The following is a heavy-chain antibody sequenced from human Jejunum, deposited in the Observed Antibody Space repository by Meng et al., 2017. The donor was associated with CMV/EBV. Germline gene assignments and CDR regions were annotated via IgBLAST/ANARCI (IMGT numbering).Heavy chain of an antibody. CDR2: ISPYNDNA. Sequence: KAAGYTFSNYGFTWVRRAPGQGLEWMGYISPYNDNANYAQKFQGRVTMTRDTSTNTAYMELRSLRADDTAVYYCARVFGVAYFDSWGQGTLVTVSS. CDR3: ARVFGVAYFDS. CDR1: GYTFSNYG. D-gene: IGHD3-3*01. V-gene: IGHV1-18*01. J-gene: IGHJ4*02.